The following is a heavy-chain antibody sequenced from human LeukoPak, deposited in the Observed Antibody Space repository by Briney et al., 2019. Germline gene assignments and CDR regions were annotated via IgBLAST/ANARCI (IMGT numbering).Heavy chain of an antibody. D-gene: IGHD3-16*01. V-gene: IGHV5-51*01. CDR2: IYPGDSDT. Sequence: GEPLKISCKGSGYTFTSYWIGWVRQMPGKGLEWMGIIYPGDSDTRYSPSFQGQDTVSADKSISSAYLQWSSLKASDTAMYYCARHRDYVPDIWGQGTMVTVSS. J-gene: IGHJ3*02. CDR3: ARHRDYVPDI. CDR1: GYTFTSYW.